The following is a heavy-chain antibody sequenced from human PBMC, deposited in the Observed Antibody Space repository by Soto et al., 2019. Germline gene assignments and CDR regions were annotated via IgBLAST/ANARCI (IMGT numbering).Heavy chain of an antibody. D-gene: IGHD1-1*01. CDR2: ISESGGNT. CDR1: GFTSRAYA. CDR3: AKDKPGTTAFDI. Sequence: LRLSCAASGFTSRAYALSWVRQAPGKGLEWVSAISESGGNTYYADSVKGRFTISRDNSKNTLYLQMNSLRAEDTAVYYCAKDKPGTTAFDIWGRGTLVTVSS. V-gene: IGHV3-23*01. J-gene: IGHJ3*02.